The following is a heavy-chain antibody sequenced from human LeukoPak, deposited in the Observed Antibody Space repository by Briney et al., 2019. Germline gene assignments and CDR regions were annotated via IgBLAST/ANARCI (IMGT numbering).Heavy chain of an antibody. CDR2: MNPNSGNT. Sequence: ASVKVSCKASGYTFTSYDINWVRQATGKGLGWMGWMNPNSGNTGYAQKFQGRVTMTRNTSISTAYMELSSLRSEDTAVFYCTRAYTAIVLDYWGQGTLVTVSS. CDR1: GYTFTSYD. D-gene: IGHD5-18*01. CDR3: TRAYTAIVLDY. V-gene: IGHV1-8*01. J-gene: IGHJ4*02.